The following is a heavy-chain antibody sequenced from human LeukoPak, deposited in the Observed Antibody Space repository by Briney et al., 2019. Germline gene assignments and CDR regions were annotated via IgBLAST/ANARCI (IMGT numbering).Heavy chain of an antibody. J-gene: IGHJ4*02. D-gene: IGHD3-3*01. CDR3: ARGTTIFGVVIIASY. CDR1: GGTFSSYT. V-gene: IGHV1-69*02. CDR2: IIPLLGIA. Sequence: GASVKVSCKASGGTFSSYTISWVRQAPGQGLEWMGRIIPLLGIANYAQKFQGRVTITADKSTSTAYMELSSLRSEDTAVYYCARGTTIFGVVIIASYWGQGTLVTVSS.